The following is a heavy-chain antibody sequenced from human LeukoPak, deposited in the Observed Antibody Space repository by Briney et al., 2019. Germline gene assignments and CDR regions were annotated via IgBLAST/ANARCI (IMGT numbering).Heavy chain of an antibody. V-gene: IGHV4-34*01. Sequence: SETLSLTCAVYGGSFSGYYWSWIRQPPGKGLEWIGEINHSGSTNYNPSLKSRVTISVDTSKNQFSLKLSSVTAADTAVYYCARDLRGATQGAYYFDYWGQGTLVTVSS. CDR1: GGSFSGYY. D-gene: IGHD1-26*01. J-gene: IGHJ4*02. CDR3: ARDLRGATQGAYYFDY. CDR2: INHSGST.